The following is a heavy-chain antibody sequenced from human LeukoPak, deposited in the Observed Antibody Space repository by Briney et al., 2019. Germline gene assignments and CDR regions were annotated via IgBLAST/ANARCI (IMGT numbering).Heavy chain of an antibody. D-gene: IGHD4-23*01. CDR3: ARDSDGGNDY. J-gene: IGHJ4*02. CDR1: GFTFSSYG. V-gene: IGHV3-21*05. CDR2: ISSSSSYT. Sequence: PGRSLRLSCAASGFTFSSYGMHWVRQAPGKGLEWVSYISSSSSYTNYADSVKGRFTISRDNAKNSLYLQMNSLRAEDTAVYYCARDSDGGNDYWGQGTLVTVSS.